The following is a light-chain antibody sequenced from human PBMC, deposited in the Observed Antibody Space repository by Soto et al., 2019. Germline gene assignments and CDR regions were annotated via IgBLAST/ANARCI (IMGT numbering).Light chain of an antibody. Sequence: DIQVTQSTSSLSASVGDIVTITCLTSQSISTSLNWYQQKAGKAPKLLIYGASTLQSGVPLRFSGSGSGTDFTLTISSLQREDFATYYCQESYSFLWGTCGQGTKVDIK. CDR2: GAS. CDR1: QSISTS. CDR3: QESYSFLWGT. J-gene: IGKJ1*01. V-gene: IGKV1-39*01.